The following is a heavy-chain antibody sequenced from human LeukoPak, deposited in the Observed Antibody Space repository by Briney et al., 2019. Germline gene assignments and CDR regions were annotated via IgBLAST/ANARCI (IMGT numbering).Heavy chain of an antibody. J-gene: IGHJ4*02. Sequence: ASVKVSCKASGYTFTGYYMHWVRQAPGQGLEWMGIINPSGGSTSYAQKFQGRVTMTRDMSTRTVYMELSSLRSEDTAVYYCARPRATGFDYWGQGTLVTVSS. V-gene: IGHV1-46*01. CDR1: GYTFTGYY. CDR3: ARPRATGFDY. CDR2: INPSGGST. D-gene: IGHD5-12*01.